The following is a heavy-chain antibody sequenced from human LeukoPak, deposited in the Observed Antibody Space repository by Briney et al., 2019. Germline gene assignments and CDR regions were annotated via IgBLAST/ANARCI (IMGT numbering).Heavy chain of an antibody. J-gene: IGHJ4*02. Sequence: GGSLRLSCVASGFTFSTYTMAWVRQAPGGGLEWVSGISGDGDYTYYADSVKGRFVISRDNSKSTLYLQMNSLRAEVTAIHYCVKDFGRNLGGPGYWGRGTLVTVSS. CDR1: GFTFSTYT. CDR3: VKDFGRNLGGPGY. V-gene: IGHV3-23*01. CDR2: ISGDGDYT. D-gene: IGHD3-10*01.